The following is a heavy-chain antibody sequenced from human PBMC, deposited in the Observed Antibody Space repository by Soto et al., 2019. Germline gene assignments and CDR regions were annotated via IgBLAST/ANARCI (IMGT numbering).Heavy chain of an antibody. V-gene: IGHV1-18*01. D-gene: IGHD3-22*01. CDR3: ARGITMIVAARGGFDY. Sequence: ASGNVSCKASGYTFTSYGISWVRQAPGQGLEWMGWISAYNGNTNYAQKLQGRVTMTTDTSTSTAYMELRSLRSDDTAVYYCARGITMIVAARGGFDYWGQGTLVTVSS. CDR1: GYTFTSYG. J-gene: IGHJ4*02. CDR2: ISAYNGNT.